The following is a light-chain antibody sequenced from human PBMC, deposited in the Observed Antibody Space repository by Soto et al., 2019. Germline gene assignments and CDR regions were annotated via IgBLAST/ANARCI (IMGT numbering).Light chain of an antibody. Sequence: QSVLTQPPSVSGAPGQRVTISCTGSSSNIGAGYDVHWYQQLPGTAPKLLIYDNNDRPPGVPDRFSGSKSGTSASLAITGLQAEVEADYYCQSYDSSLSAGVFGGGTKLTVL. V-gene: IGLV1-40*01. CDR3: QSYDSSLSAGV. CDR1: SSNIGAGYD. J-gene: IGLJ3*02. CDR2: DNN.